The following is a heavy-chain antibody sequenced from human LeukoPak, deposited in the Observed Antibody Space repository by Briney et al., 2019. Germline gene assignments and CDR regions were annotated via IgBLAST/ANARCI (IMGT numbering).Heavy chain of an antibody. D-gene: IGHD2-8*01. CDR1: GYIFTYYY. CDR2: INPNTGGT. Sequence: GASVKVSCKASGYIFTYYYIHWVRQAPGQGPEWMGRINPNTGGTDYVQKFQARVTMTRDTSLSTAFMELSSLKSDDTAVYYCARVSYGNNATPFDFWGQGTLVTVSS. J-gene: IGHJ4*02. V-gene: IGHV1-2*06. CDR3: ARVSYGNNATPFDF.